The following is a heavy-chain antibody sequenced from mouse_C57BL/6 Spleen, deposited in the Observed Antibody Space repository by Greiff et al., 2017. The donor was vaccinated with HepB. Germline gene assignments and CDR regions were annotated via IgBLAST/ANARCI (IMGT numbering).Heavy chain of an antibody. Sequence: DVKLVESGGGLVKPGGSLKLSCAASGFTFSDYGMHWVRQAPEKGLEWVAYISSGSSTIYYADTVKGRFTISRDNAKNTLFLQMASLRSEDTAMYYCARRRVSSYFDYWGQGTTLTVSS. V-gene: IGHV5-17*01. J-gene: IGHJ2*01. CDR1: GFTFSDYG. CDR3: ARRRVSSYFDY. D-gene: IGHD1-1*01. CDR2: ISSGSSTI.